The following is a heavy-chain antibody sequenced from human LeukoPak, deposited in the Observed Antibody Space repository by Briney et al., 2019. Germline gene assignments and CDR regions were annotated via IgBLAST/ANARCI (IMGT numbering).Heavy chain of an antibody. CDR2: MNPNSGNT. D-gene: IGHD1-26*01. J-gene: IGHJ6*02. CDR1: GYTFTSYD. V-gene: IGHV1-8*01. CDR3: ARVRRGSYYYYYGMDV. Sequence: ASVNVSCKASGYTFTSYDINWVRQATGQGLEWMGWMNPNSGNTGYAQKFQGRVTMTRNTSISTAYMELSSLRSEDTAVYYCARVRRGSYYYYYGMDVWGQGTTVTVSS.